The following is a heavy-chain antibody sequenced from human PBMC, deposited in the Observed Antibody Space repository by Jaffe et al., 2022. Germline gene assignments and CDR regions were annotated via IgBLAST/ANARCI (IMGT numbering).Heavy chain of an antibody. CDR2: IIPIFGTA. Sequence: QVQLVQSGAEVKKPGSSVKVSCKASGGTFSSYAISWVRQAPGQGLEWMGGIIPIFGTANYAQKFQGRVTITADESTSTAYMELSSLRSEDTAVYYCARSDYGSGSYYNAQGAYYFDYWGQGTLVTVSS. D-gene: IGHD3-10*01. J-gene: IGHJ4*02. CDR1: GGTFSSYA. V-gene: IGHV1-69*01. CDR3: ARSDYGSGSYYNAQGAYYFDY.